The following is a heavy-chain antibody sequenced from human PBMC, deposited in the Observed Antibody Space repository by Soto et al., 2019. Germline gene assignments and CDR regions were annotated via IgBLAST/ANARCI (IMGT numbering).Heavy chain of an antibody. CDR2: INSDGSST. CDR1: GFTFSSYW. V-gene: IGHV3-74*01. CDR3: ARAGYNWNYNFYFDY. D-gene: IGHD1-7*01. Sequence: GGSLRLSCAASGFTFSSYWMHWVRQAPGKGLVWVSRINSDGSSTSYADSVKGRFTISRDNAKNTLYLQMNSLRAEDTAVYYCARAGYNWNYNFYFDYWGQGTLVTVS. J-gene: IGHJ4*02.